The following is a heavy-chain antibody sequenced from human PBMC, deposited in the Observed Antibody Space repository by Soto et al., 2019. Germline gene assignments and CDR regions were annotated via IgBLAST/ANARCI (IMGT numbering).Heavy chain of an antibody. V-gene: IGHV3-53*01. J-gene: IGHJ6*02. CDR3: ARDPRGYCSGGSCYDYYYYGMDV. CDR1: GFTVSSNY. D-gene: IGHD2-15*01. Sequence: GSLRLSCAASGFTVSSNYMSWVRQAPGKGLEWVSVIYSGGSTYYADSVKGRFTISRDNSKNTLYLQMNSLRAEDTAVYYCARDPRGYCSGGSCYDYYYYGMDVWGQGTTVTVSS. CDR2: IYSGGST.